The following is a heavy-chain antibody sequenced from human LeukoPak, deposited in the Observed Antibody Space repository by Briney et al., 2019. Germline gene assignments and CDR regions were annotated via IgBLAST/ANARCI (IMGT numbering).Heavy chain of an antibody. J-gene: IGHJ3*02. CDR2: IYYSGSN. D-gene: IGHD2-2*02. CDR1: GGSISSYY. CDR3: ARERREGYCSSTSCYRGNAFDI. V-gene: IGHV4-59*01. Sequence: SETLSLTCTVSGGSISSYYWSWIRQPPGKGLEWIGYIYYSGSNNYNPSLKSRVTISVDTSKNQFSLKLSSVTAADTAVYYCARERREGYCSSTSCYRGNAFDIWGQGTMVTVSS.